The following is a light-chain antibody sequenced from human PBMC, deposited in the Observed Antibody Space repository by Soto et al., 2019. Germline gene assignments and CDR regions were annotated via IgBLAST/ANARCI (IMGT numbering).Light chain of an antibody. CDR1: QTISSN. J-gene: IGKJ4*01. CDR2: GAS. V-gene: IGKV3-15*01. Sequence: EIVITQSPATLSVSPGERATLSCRASQTISSNLAWYQQKPGQAPRLLIYGASTRVTGVPARFSGSGSGTEFTLTISSLQSEDFAVYYCQPYNNWPLTFGGGTKVDI. CDR3: QPYNNWPLT.